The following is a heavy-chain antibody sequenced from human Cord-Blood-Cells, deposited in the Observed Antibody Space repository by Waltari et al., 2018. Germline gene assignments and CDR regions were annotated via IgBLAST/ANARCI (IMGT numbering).Heavy chain of an antibody. D-gene: IGHD6-6*01. CDR3: ARDQAGGIEQLVDY. Sequence: QVQLQESGPGLVKPSETLSLTCTVSGYSISSGYSWGWLRQPPGKGLEWIGSIYHSGSTYYNPSLKSRVTISVDTSKNQFSLKLSSVTAADTAVYYCARDQAGGIEQLVDYWGQGTLVTVSS. CDR1: GYSISSGYS. V-gene: IGHV4-38-2*02. CDR2: IYHSGST. J-gene: IGHJ4*02.